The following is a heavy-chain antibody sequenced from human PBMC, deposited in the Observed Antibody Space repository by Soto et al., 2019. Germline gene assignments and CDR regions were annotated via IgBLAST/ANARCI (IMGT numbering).Heavy chain of an antibody. V-gene: IGHV3-7*03. CDR3: ARDPVTAD. CDR1: GFTLNNYY. Sequence: GGSLRLSCAASGFTLNNYYLSWVRQAPGKGLEWVGNIKGDGSDPHYVDSAKGRFTISRDNAENSIYLQMNSLKAEDTAMYYCARDPVTADWGQGTLVTVSS. CDR2: IKGDGSDP. J-gene: IGHJ4*02.